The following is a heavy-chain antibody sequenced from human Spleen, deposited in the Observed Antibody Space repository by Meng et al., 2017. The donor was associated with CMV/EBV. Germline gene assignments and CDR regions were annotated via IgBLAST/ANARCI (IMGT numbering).Heavy chain of an antibody. CDR2: GGST. Sequence: GGSTYYADSVKGRFTISRDNSKNTLYLQMNSLRAEDTAVYYCAKDAVSGWGYWGQGTLVTVAS. CDR3: AKDAVSGWGY. V-gene: IGHV3-23*01. J-gene: IGHJ4*02. D-gene: IGHD6-19*01.